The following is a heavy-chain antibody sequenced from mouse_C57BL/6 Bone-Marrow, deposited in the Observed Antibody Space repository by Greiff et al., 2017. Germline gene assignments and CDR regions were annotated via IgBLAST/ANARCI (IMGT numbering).Heavy chain of an antibody. CDR3: ARSDDYDVLCDV. CDR1: GYTFTSYW. J-gene: IGHJ1*03. CDR2: LHPTSGST. V-gene: IGHV1-64*01. Sequence: QVQLQQPGAELVKPGASVQLSCKASGYTFTSYWMHWVKQRPGQGLEWIGMLHPTSGSTNYNAKFKSKATLPVYKSSSTAYIQLSSLTSEDAAVYYCARSDDYDVLCDVWGTGTTVTVSS. D-gene: IGHD2-4*01.